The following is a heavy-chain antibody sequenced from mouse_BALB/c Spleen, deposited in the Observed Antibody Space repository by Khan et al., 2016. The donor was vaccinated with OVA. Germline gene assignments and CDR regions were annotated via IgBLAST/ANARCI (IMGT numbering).Heavy chain of an antibody. Sequence: VQLKESGPGLVKPSQTVSLTCTVTGISITSGNYRWSWIRQFPGNKLEWIGNISYSGTVTYNPSLTSRTTITRDTSKNQFFLEMNSLTAEDTATYYCARDYGSLYWYFDVWGAGTTVTVSS. D-gene: IGHD1-1*01. J-gene: IGHJ1*01. CDR1: GISITSGNYR. CDR2: ISYSGTV. V-gene: IGHV3-5*02. CDR3: ARDYGSLYWYFDV.